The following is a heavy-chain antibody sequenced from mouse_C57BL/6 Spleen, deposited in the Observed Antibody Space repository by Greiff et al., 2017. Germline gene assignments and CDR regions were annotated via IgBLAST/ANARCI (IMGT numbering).Heavy chain of an antibody. D-gene: IGHD2-2*01. CDR1: GFTFSDYY. V-gene: IGHV5-12*01. CDR2: ISNGGGST. Sequence: EVQRVESGGGLVQPGGSLKLSCAASGFTFSDYYMYWVRQTPEKRLEWVAYISNGGGSTYYPDTVQGRFTISRDNAKNTLYLQMSRLKSEDTAMYDCARGGYDQGDYWGQGTTLTVSS. J-gene: IGHJ2*01. CDR3: ARGGYDQGDY.